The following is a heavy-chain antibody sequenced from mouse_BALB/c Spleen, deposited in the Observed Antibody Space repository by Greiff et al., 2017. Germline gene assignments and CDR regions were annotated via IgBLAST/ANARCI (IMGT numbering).Heavy chain of an antibody. D-gene: IGHD1-1*01. CDR1: GFTFSSYA. CDR3: ARGRTTVVAVDY. Sequence: EVQLVESGGGLVKPGGSLKLSCAASGFTFSSYAMSWVRQTPEKRLEWVASISSGGSTYYPDSVKGRFTISRDNARNILYLQMSSLRSEDTAMYYCARGRTTVVAVDYWGQGTTLTVSS. V-gene: IGHV5-6-5*01. CDR2: ISSGGST. J-gene: IGHJ2*01.